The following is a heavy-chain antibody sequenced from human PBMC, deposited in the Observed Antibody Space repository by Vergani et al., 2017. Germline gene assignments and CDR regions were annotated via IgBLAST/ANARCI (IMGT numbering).Heavy chain of an antibody. J-gene: IGHJ4*02. D-gene: IGHD2-2*01. CDR3: ARCRPVHCGRPSYYRFDY. V-gene: IGHV1-2*02. CDR2: INPYNGDT. CDR1: GYTFTAYY. Sequence: QVHLVQSGPEVQKPGASVTVSCKPSGYTFTAYYLHWVRQAPGQGLEWVGWINPYNGDTKYSQDFEGRVTMSRDTSSNTAYMEVSSLRSDDTAVYYWARCRPVHCGRPSYYRFDYWGQGTPVTVSS.